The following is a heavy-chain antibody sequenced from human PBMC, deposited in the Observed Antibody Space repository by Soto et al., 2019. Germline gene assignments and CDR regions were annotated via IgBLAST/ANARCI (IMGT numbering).Heavy chain of an antibody. CDR1: GYTFSSYY. V-gene: IGHV1-46*01. Sequence: QVQLVQSGAEVKKPGASVKVSCKASGYTFSSYYIHWVRQAPGQGLEWIGIINPNGGSTTYAQNFKGRLTVTRDTSAATVYMDLSALTCDDKAMYYCARGLGLGDCWGQGTLVTVSS. J-gene: IGHJ4*02. CDR3: ARGLGLGDC. CDR2: INPNGGST. D-gene: IGHD3-9*01.